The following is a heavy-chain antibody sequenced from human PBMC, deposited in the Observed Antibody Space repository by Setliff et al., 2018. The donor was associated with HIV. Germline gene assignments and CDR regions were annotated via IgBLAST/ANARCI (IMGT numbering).Heavy chain of an antibody. D-gene: IGHD3-3*01. CDR1: GGSMNSHY. J-gene: IGHJ6*03. CDR3: ARGVVDYDFWSGSGDYYYMDV. Sequence: SETLSLTCTVSGGSMNSHYWSWIRQSPGRGLEWIGYIYYSVSTKYNPSLKSRVSMSIDTSKNQFSLKMSPVTAADTAVYYCARGVVDYDFWSGSGDYYYMDVWGKGTTVTVS. V-gene: IGHV4-59*11. CDR2: IYYSVST.